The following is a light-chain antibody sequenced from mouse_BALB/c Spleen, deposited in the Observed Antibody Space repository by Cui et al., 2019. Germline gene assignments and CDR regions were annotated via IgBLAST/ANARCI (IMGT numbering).Light chain of an antibody. V-gene: IGKV11-125*01. CDR1: QNINVW. Sequence: QMNQSPYSLSASIGDTITITCHASQNINVWLSWYQQKPGNIPKLVIYKASNLHTGVPSRFSGSGSGTGFTLTISSLQPEDIATYYCQQGQSYPRTFGGGTKLEIK. CDR2: KAS. J-gene: IGKJ1*01. CDR3: QQGQSYPRT.